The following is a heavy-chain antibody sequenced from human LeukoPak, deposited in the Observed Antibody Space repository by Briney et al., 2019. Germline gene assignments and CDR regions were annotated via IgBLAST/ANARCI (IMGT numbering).Heavy chain of an antibody. D-gene: IGHD6-13*01. Sequence: GGSLRLSCAASGFTFSNAWMNWVRQAPGKGLEWVGRIKSTADGGTTDYAAVVKGRFTISRDDSKNTLYVQRNNLKTEDTAIYYCTTGYSSTWHDGYWGQGTLVTVSS. J-gene: IGHJ4*02. CDR1: GFTFSNAW. CDR3: TTGYSSTWHDGY. CDR2: IKSTADGGTT. V-gene: IGHV3-15*01.